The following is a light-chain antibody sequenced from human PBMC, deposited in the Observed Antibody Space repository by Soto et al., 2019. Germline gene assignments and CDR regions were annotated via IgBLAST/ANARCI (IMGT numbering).Light chain of an antibody. CDR1: SSDVGGYNS. J-gene: IGLJ1*01. Sequence: QSALTQPRSVSGSPGQSVTISCTGTSSDVGGYNSVSWYQQHPGKAPKLMIYDVSKRPSGVPDRFSGSKSGNTDSLTISGXXXXXXXDXYCCSFAGTSYVFGTGTKV. V-gene: IGLV2-11*01. CDR3: CSFAGTSYV. CDR2: DVS.